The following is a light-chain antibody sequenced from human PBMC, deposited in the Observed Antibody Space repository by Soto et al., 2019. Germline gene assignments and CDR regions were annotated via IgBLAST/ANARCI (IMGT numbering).Light chain of an antibody. V-gene: IGLV2-14*01. J-gene: IGLJ2*01. CDR3: SSYTGISTL. CDR2: EVN. CDR1: SSDVGAYNF. Sequence: QSVLTQPASVSGSPGQSITISCTGTSSDVGAYNFVSWYQQHPAKAPKLMIYEVNNRPSGVSNRFSGSKSGNTASLTISGLQAEDEADYYCSSYTGISTLFGGGTKVTVL.